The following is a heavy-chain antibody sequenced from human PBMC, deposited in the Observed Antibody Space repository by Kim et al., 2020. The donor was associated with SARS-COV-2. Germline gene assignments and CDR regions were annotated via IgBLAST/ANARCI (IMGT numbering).Heavy chain of an antibody. Sequence: YYNPSLKSRVTISVDTSTNQFSLKLSSVTAADTAVYYCARLQRQWLVPDYWGQGTLVTVSS. V-gene: IGHV4-39*01. CDR3: ARLQRQWLVPDY. J-gene: IGHJ4*02. D-gene: IGHD6-19*01.